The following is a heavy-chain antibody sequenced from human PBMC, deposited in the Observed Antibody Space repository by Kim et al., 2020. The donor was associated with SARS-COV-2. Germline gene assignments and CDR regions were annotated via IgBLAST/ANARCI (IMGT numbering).Heavy chain of an antibody. V-gene: IGHV1-69*01. CDR3: ARLWFGGGPGAFDI. Sequence: GTFSSYASSGVRQAPGQGLEWMGGIIPIFGTANYAQKFQGRVTITADESTSTAYMELSSLRSEDTAVYYCARLWFGGGPGAFDIWGQGTMV. CDR1: GTFSSYA. J-gene: IGHJ3*02. CDR2: IIPIFGTA. D-gene: IGHD3-10*01.